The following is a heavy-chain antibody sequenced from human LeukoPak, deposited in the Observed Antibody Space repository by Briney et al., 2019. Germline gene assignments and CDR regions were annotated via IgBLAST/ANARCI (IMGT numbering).Heavy chain of an antibody. CDR1: GGSIRSNSNY. Sequence: SETLSLTCTVSGGSIRSNSNYWGWIRQPPGKGPEWIGTIHHSGSSSYNPSLKSRVTISIDTSRNQFSLKLSSVTAADTAVYSCARTRGYGSGSYYYFDNWGQGTLVTVSS. J-gene: IGHJ5*02. V-gene: IGHV4-39*01. D-gene: IGHD3-10*01. CDR2: IHHSGSS. CDR3: ARTRGYGSGSYYYFDN.